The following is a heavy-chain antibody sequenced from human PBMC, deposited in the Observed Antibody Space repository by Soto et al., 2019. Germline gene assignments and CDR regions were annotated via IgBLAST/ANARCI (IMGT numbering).Heavy chain of an antibody. D-gene: IGHD6-19*01. J-gene: IGHJ3*02. CDR2: ISASGDST. Sequence: EVQLLESGGGLVQPGGSLRLSCVACGFTFTTYGMNWVRQAPGKGLEWVSGISASGDSTFNADSVKGRFTISRDNSKNTLYLQMNSLRAEDTAVYYCAKDLLQWLVVGHDAFDIWGQATMVTVSS. CDR3: AKDLLQWLVVGHDAFDI. V-gene: IGHV3-23*01. CDR1: GFTFTTYG.